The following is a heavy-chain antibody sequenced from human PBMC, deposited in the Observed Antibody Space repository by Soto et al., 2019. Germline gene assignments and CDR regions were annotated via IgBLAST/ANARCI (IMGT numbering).Heavy chain of an antibody. J-gene: IGHJ4*02. V-gene: IGHV4-61*08. CDR2: IYYSGST. Sequence: SETLSLTCTVSGGSISSRGYYWGWIRQPPGKGLEWIGYIYYSGSTNYNPSLKSRVTISVDTSKNQFSLKLSSVTAADTAVYYCARDTIFGGSLDYWGQGTLVTVSS. CDR1: GGSISSRGYY. D-gene: IGHD1-26*01. CDR3: ARDTIFGGSLDY.